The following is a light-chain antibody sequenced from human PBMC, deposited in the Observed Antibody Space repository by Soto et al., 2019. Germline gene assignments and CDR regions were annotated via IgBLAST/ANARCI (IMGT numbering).Light chain of an antibody. CDR1: QSISSW. J-gene: IGKJ1*01. CDR2: KAS. CDR3: LQTYNLPRT. V-gene: IGKV1-5*03. Sequence: DIQMTQSPSTLSASVGDRVTITCRASQSISSWLAWYQQKPGKAPKLLIYKASTLKSGVPSRFSGSGSGTEFTLTIRNMQREDFATYYCLQTYNLPRTFGQGTKVDIK.